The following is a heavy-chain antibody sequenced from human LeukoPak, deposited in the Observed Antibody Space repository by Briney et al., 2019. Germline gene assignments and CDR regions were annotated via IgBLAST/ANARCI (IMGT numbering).Heavy chain of an antibody. V-gene: IGHV1-69*05. D-gene: IGHD3-3*01. CDR3: ARENRFVLRSLRVVIRFDP. CDR1: GGTFSSYA. J-gene: IGHJ5*02. CDR2: IIPIFGTA. Sequence: SVKVSCKASGGTFSSYAISWVRQAPGQGLEWMGGIIPIFGTANYAQKFQGRVTITTDESTSTAYMELSSLRSEDTAVYYCARENRFVLRSLRVVIRFDPWGQGTLVTVSS.